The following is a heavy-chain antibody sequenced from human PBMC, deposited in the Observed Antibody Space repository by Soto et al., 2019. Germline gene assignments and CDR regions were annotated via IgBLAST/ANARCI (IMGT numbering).Heavy chain of an antibody. Sequence: GGSLRLSCAASGFTFNTYAMNWVRQAPGKGLEWVSAISADGAGTYYADSVKGRFTISRDNSKNTLSLQMNSLRAEDTAIFYCARDGRIRRPDWYFDLWGRGTLVTVSS. CDR1: GFTFNTYA. J-gene: IGHJ2*01. D-gene: IGHD2-15*01. CDR2: ISADGAGT. CDR3: ARDGRIRRPDWYFDL. V-gene: IGHV3-23*01.